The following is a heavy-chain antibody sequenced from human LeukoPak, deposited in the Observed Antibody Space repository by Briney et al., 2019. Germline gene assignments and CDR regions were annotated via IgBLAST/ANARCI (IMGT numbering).Heavy chain of an antibody. V-gene: IGHV4-59*08. CDR2: TYYSGST. CDR1: GGSISSYY. CDR3: ARRPSPPDAFDI. J-gene: IGHJ3*02. Sequence: SETLSLTCTVSGGSISSYYWSWLRHPPGKGLEGMGYTYYSGSTTYNPSLKSRVTISEDTSKKQFSLKLSSVTVADTAVYYCARRPSPPDAFDIWGQGTMVTVSS.